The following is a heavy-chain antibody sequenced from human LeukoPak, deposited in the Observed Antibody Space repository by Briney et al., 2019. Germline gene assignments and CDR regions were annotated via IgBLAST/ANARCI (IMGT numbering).Heavy chain of an antibody. Sequence: SETLSLTCTVSGASISSHCWSWIRQPPGKGLEWIGYIYYSGSTNYNPSLKSRVTISVDTSKNQFSLKLSSVTAADTAVYYCARFLSWRNWFDPWGQGTLVTVSS. CDR3: ARFLSWRNWFDP. J-gene: IGHJ5*02. D-gene: IGHD6-13*01. CDR1: GASISSHC. V-gene: IGHV4-59*11. CDR2: IYYSGST.